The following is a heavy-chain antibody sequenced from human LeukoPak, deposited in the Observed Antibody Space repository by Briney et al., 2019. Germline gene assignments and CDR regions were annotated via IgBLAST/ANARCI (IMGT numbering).Heavy chain of an antibody. CDR1: GFTFDDYA. V-gene: IGHV3-9*01. Sequence: GGSLRLSCAASGFTFDDYAMHWVRQAPGKGLEWVSGISWNSGSIGYADSVKGRFTISRDNAKNSLYLQMNGLRAEDTALYYCAKDGDSGSQMAHDAFDIWGQGTMVTVSS. D-gene: IGHD1-26*01. CDR2: ISWNSGSI. CDR3: AKDGDSGSQMAHDAFDI. J-gene: IGHJ3*02.